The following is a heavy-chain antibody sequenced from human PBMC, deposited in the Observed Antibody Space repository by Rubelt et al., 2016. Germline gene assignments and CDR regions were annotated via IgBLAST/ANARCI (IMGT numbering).Heavy chain of an antibody. Sequence: QVQLQESGPGLAKPSETLSLTCTVSGGSMNNYYWSWIRQPPGKGLEWIGNIYYSGSTNYNPSLNGRVTISVDTSMNQFSLKLRSVTAADTAVYFCARMGTSMVTANGGYFDYWGQGTLVTVSS. CDR3: ARMGTSMVTANGGYFDY. D-gene: IGHD5-18*01. V-gene: IGHV4-59*01. CDR2: IYYSGST. CDR1: GGSMNNYY. J-gene: IGHJ4*02.